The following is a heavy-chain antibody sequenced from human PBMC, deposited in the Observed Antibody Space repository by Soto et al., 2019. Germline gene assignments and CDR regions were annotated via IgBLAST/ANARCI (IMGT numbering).Heavy chain of an antibody. CDR1: GGSISSYY. J-gene: IGHJ6*03. D-gene: IGHD5-18*01. V-gene: IGHV4-59*08. CDR3: ARGQAYSYGRYYYYYMDV. Sequence: SETLSLTCTVSGGSISSYYWSWIRQPPGKGLEWIGYIYYSGSTNYNPSLKSRVTISVDTSKNQFSLKLSSVTAADTAVYYCARGQAYSYGRYYYYYMDVWGKGTTVTVSS. CDR2: IYYSGST.